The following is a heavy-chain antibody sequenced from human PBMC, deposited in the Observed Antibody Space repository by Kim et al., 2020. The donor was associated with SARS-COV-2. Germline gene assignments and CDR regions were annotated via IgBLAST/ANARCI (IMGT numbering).Heavy chain of an antibody. CDR3: ARDGYDSSGSFDY. J-gene: IGHJ4*02. Sequence: GGSLRLSCAASGFTVSSNYMSWVRQAPGKGPEWVSVIYSGGSTYYADSVKGRFTISRDNSKNTLYLQMNSLRAEDTAVYYCARDGYDSSGSFDYWGQGTLVTVSS. D-gene: IGHD3-22*01. CDR1: GFTVSSNY. CDR2: IYSGGST. V-gene: IGHV3-66*01.